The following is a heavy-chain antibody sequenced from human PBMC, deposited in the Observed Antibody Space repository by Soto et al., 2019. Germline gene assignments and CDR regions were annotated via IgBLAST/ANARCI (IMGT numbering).Heavy chain of an antibody. CDR2: IYYSGST. CDR1: GGSISSGGYY. D-gene: IGHD6-25*01. Sequence: QVQLQESGPGLVKPSQTLSLTCTVSGGSISSGGYYWSWIRQHPGKGLEWMGYIYYSGSTYYNQSLKIRVTISVDTSKNQFSLKLSSVTPADMAAYYCARYSSATFYCYGMEVWGQATTVTVSS. J-gene: IGHJ6*02. V-gene: IGHV4-31*03. CDR3: ARYSSATFYCYGMEV.